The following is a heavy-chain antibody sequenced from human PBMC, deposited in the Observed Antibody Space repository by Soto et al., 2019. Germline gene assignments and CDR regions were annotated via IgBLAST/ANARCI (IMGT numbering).Heavy chain of an antibody. J-gene: IGHJ4*02. Sequence: PGGSLRLSCAASWFTFTRYSMNWVRQAPGKGLEWVSSISSTTNYIYYGDSMKGRFTISRDNAKNSLYLQMNSLRAEDTAVYYCAKEGEDYYDSSGPSVPFDYWGQGTLVTVSS. D-gene: IGHD3-22*01. CDR3: AKEGEDYYDSSGPSVPFDY. CDR2: ISSTTNYI. V-gene: IGHV3-21*06. CDR1: WFTFTRYS.